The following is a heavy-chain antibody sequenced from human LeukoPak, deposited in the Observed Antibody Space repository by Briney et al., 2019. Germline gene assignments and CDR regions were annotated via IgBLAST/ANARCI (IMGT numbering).Heavy chain of an antibody. D-gene: IGHD1-1*01. J-gene: IGHJ5*02. CDR1: GGSISSYY. Sequence: SETLSLTCTVSGGSISSYYWSWIRQPPGKGLEWIGHIYGSGSTNYNPSLKSRVTLSVDTSKNQFSLKLSPVTAADTAVYYCAREGTSGTHLNWFDPWGQGTLVTVSS. CDR3: AREGTSGTHLNWFDP. CDR2: IYGSGST. V-gene: IGHV4-59*01.